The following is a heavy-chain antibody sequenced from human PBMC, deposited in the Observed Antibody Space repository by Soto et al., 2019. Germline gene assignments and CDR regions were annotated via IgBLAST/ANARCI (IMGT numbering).Heavy chain of an antibody. V-gene: IGHV4-34*02. CDR2: INHSGST. J-gene: IGHJ6*02. Sequence: QVQLQQWGAGLLKPSETLSLTGAVFGGSFSGYFWTWLRQPPGRGLECIGEINHSGSTKYNPSLKSRVSISVDTSKNQFSLRLNSVTAADTAVYYCARGWEVGGGMDVWGQGTTVTV. CDR3: ARGWEVGGGMDV. CDR1: GGSFSGYF. D-gene: IGHD1-26*01.